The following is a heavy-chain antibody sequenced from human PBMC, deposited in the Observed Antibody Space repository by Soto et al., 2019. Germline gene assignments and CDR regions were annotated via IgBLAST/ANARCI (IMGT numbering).Heavy chain of an antibody. CDR1: GFTFDNYA. CDR3: AKGFTTIEGSLDY. J-gene: IGHJ4*02. D-gene: IGHD1-26*01. V-gene: IGHV3-23*01. Sequence: GGSLRLSCAASGFTFDNYAMSWVRQAPGKGLEWVSTISGNGRVTYYADSVKGRFTISRDNSKHTLYLQMNSLRDEDTALYYCAKGFTTIEGSLDYWGQGTLVTVSS. CDR2: ISGNGRVT.